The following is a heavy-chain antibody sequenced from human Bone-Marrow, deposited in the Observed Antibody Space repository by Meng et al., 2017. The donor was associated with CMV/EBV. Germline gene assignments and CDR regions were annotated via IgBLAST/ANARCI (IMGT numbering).Heavy chain of an antibody. D-gene: IGHD6-6*01. CDR1: GYSFTSYW. V-gene: IGHV5-51*01. J-gene: IGHJ4*02. CDR3: ARLSESSSDYYFDY. Sequence: GGSLRLSCKGSGYSFTSYWIGWVRQMPGKGLEWMGIIYPGDSDTRYSPSFQGQVTISADKSISTAYPQWSSLKASDTAMYYCARLSESSSDYYFDYWGQGTLVTVSS. CDR2: IYPGDSDT.